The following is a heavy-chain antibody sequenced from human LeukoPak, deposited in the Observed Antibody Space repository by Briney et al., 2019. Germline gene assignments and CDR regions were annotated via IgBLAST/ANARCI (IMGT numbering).Heavy chain of an antibody. Sequence: SETLSLTCTISGGSISTYYWTWIRQPPGKGLEWIAYIYYSGSGNYNPSLKSRVTLSVDTSKNQFSLKLSSVTAADTAVYYCAGALTPGYCSGGTCSYFDYWGQGTLVTVSS. CDR2: IYYSGSG. CDR3: AGALTPGYCSGGTCSYFDY. CDR1: GGSISTYY. D-gene: IGHD2-15*01. V-gene: IGHV4-59*01. J-gene: IGHJ4*02.